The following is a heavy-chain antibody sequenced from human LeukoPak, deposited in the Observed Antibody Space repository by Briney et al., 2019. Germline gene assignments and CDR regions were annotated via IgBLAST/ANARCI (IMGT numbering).Heavy chain of an antibody. D-gene: IGHD3-3*01. V-gene: IGHV3-7*03. CDR3: AKASRYDFWSGYYDY. CDR2: IKQDGSEK. J-gene: IGHJ4*02. Sequence: GGSLRLSCAASGFTFSSYWMSWVRQAPGKGLEWVANIKQDGSEKYYVDSVKGRFTISRDNSKNTLYLQMNSLRAEDTAVYYCAKASRYDFWSGYYDYWGQGTLVTVSS. CDR1: GFTFSSYW.